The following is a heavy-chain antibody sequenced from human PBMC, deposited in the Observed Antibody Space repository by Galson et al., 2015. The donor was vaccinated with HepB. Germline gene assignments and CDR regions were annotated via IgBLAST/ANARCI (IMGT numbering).Heavy chain of an antibody. CDR2: ISYDGSNK. D-gene: IGHD3-10*01. CDR3: ANGVSTYYYGSGGFFDY. Sequence: SLRLSCAASGFTFSSYGMHWVRQAPGKGLEWVAVISYDGSNKYYADSVKGRFTISRDNSKNTLYLQMNSLRAEDTAVYYCANGVSTYYYGSGGFFDYWGQGTLVTVSS. V-gene: IGHV3-30*18. CDR1: GFTFSSYG. J-gene: IGHJ4*02.